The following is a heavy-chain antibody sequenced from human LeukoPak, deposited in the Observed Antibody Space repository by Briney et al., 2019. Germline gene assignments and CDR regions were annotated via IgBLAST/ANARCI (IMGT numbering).Heavy chain of an antibody. J-gene: IGHJ4*02. CDR3: ARVRRSEYYGSGGPYYFDY. D-gene: IGHD3-10*01. Sequence: PSETLSLTCAVSGGSISSGGYSWSWIRQPPGKGLEWIGYIYHSGSTYYNPSLKSRVTISVDRSKNQFSLKLSSVTAADTAVYYCARVRRSEYYGSGGPYYFDYWGQGTLVTVSS. V-gene: IGHV4-30-2*01. CDR2: IYHSGST. CDR1: GGSISSGGYS.